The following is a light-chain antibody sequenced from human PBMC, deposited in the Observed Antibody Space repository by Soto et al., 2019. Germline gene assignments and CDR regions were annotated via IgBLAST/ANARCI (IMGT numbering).Light chain of an antibody. CDR2: GGF. J-gene: IGKJ3*01. Sequence: IVLTQSPCTLSVSPGERVILSCRASQTLRNKLAWYQQNPGQAPRLLTYGGFTRATGIPARLSGSGSGTEFTLTITSLQSEDFAIYYCQQHNAWPLTFGPGTKLDLK. V-gene: IGKV3-15*01. CDR1: QTLRNK. CDR3: QQHNAWPLT.